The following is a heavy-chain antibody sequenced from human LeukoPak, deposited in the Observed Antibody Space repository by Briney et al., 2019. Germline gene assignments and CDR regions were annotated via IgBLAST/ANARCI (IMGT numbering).Heavy chain of an antibody. CDR1: GFAFRNAW. CDR3: SRQQLVFDS. J-gene: IGHJ4*02. D-gene: IGHD6-13*01. Sequence: GGSLRLSCAASGFAFRNAWMSWVRQAPGKGLEWVGHIKSQTDGGTTDYAAPVKGRFTVSRDDSKNTLYLQMNSLTTEDTAMYYCSRQQLVFDSWGQGTLVTVSS. CDR2: IKSQTDGGTT. V-gene: IGHV3-15*01.